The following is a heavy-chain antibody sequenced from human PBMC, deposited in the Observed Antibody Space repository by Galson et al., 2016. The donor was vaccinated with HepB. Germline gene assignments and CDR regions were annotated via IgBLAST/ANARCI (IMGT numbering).Heavy chain of an antibody. J-gene: IGHJ4*02. Sequence: SLRLSCAASGFTLDNYAMHWVRQAPGKGLEWVSGISSYGRDTYYTDSVKCRFIISRDTSTNTVYLQMNSLRADDTAVYYCGRTTYTSGDYWGQGTLVTVS. CDR1: GFTLDNYA. D-gene: IGHD1-1*01. CDR3: GRTTYTSGDY. V-gene: IGHV3-23*01. CDR2: ISSYGRDT.